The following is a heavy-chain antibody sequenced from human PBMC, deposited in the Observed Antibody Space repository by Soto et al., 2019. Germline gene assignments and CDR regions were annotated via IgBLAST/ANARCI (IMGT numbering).Heavy chain of an antibody. CDR1: GFTAGTAL. CDR3: TTDEVPHIVVVVAATRFGGY. Sequence: GSLTSSCAPSGFTAGTALLSWVRPAPGKKLECVGRIKSTTDGGTTDYATPVKGRFTISRDDSKNTLYLQMNSLKTEDTAVYYCTTDEVPHIVVVVAATRFGGYWVQGTLVTVSS. D-gene: IGHD2-15*01. V-gene: IGHV3-15*01. CDR2: IKSTTDGGTT. J-gene: IGHJ4*02.